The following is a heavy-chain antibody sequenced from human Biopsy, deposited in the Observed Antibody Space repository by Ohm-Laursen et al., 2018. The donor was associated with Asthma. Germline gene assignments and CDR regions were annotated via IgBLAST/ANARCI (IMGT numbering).Heavy chain of an antibody. Sequence: SLRLSCAASGFTFGDYWMSWVRQVPGKGLEWVAIIKHEGTEKNHVDSLKGRFTISRDNAKNSLYLQMNSLRAEDTAVYYCARTFHFWSPYHAEHYQLWGQGTLVTVPS. CDR2: IKHEGTEK. V-gene: IGHV3-7*01. CDR3: ARTFHFWSPYHAEHYQL. D-gene: IGHD3-3*02. J-gene: IGHJ1*01. CDR1: GFTFGDYW.